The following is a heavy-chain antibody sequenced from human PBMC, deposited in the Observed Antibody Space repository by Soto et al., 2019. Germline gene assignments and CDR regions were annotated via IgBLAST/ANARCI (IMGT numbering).Heavy chain of an antibody. Sequence: EVQLVESGGGLVQPGGSLRLSCAASGFTFSSYWMSWFRQAPGKGLEWVANIKQDGSEKYYVDSVKGRFTISRDNAKNSLYLQMNSLRAEDTAVYYCARDPTYYYDGTGRGYFDYWGQGTLVTVSS. V-gene: IGHV3-7*01. CDR2: IKQDGSEK. J-gene: IGHJ4*02. D-gene: IGHD3-22*01. CDR3: ARDPTYYYDGTGRGYFDY. CDR1: GFTFSSYW.